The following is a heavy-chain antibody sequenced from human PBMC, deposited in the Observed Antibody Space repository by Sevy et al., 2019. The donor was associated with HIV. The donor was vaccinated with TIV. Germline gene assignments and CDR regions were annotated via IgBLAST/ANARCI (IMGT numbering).Heavy chain of an antibody. CDR2: IRSKANSYAT. V-gene: IGHV3-73*01. Sequence: GGSLRLSCAASGFTFSGSAMHWVRQASGKGLEWVGRIRSKANSYATAYAASVKGRFTISRDDSKNTAYLQMNSLKTEDTAVYYCTSHGRKGGVIVSDAFGIWGQGTMVTVSS. CDR1: GFTFSGSA. D-gene: IGHD3-16*02. J-gene: IGHJ3*02. CDR3: TSHGRKGGVIVSDAFGI.